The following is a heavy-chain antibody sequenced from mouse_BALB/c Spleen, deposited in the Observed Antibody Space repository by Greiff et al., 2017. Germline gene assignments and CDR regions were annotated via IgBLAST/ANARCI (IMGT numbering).Heavy chain of an antibody. CDR3: TREEYGPYAMDY. D-gene: IGHD2-10*02. CDR2: ISSGGSYT. Sequence: EVKLMESGGGLVKPGGSLKLSCAASGFTFSSYTMSWVRQTPEKRLEWVATISSGGSYTYYPDSVKGRFTISRDNAKNTLYLQMSSLKSEDTAMYYCTREEYGPYAMDYWGQGTSVTVSS. CDR1: GFTFSSYT. V-gene: IGHV5-6-4*01. J-gene: IGHJ4*01.